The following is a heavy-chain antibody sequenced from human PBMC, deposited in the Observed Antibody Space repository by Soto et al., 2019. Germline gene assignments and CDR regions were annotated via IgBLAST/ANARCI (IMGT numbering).Heavy chain of an antibody. V-gene: IGHV4-59*12. Sequence: SETLSLTCTVSGGSIENYYWSWIRQPPEKGLEWIGYVFYRGSTNYNPSLKSRVKISMDTSKNQFSLRLSSVTAADTAVYSCARLSRGASAGFDYWGLGALVTVSS. D-gene: IGHD6-13*01. CDR3: ARLSRGASAGFDY. CDR1: GGSIENYY. CDR2: VFYRGST. J-gene: IGHJ4*02.